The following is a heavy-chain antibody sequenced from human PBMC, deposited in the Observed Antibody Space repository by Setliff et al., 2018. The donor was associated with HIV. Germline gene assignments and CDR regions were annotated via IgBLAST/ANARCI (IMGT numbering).Heavy chain of an antibody. Sequence: RSGGSLRLSCAASGFTFGDYGMSWVRQAPGKGLEWVSGINWNGGSTGYADSAKGRFTISRDNAKNSLFLQMNSLRAEDTALYFCARVVRYFDTSGYYKGDAFDLWGLGTMVTVSS. D-gene: IGHD3-22*01. J-gene: IGHJ3*01. V-gene: IGHV3-20*04. CDR1: GFTFGDYG. CDR2: INWNGGST. CDR3: ARVVRYFDTSGYYKGDAFDL.